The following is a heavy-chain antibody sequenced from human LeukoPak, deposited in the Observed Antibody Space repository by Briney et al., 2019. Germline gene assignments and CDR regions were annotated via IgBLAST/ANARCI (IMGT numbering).Heavy chain of an antibody. CDR3: AQALPPYCSSTRCLAMAV. D-gene: IGHD2-2*01. CDR2: ISGSGGST. Sequence: GGSLRLSCAASGFTFSSYAMSWVRQAPGKGLEWGSAISGSGGSTYYADSVKGRFTISRDNSKNPLSLQMTSLPAEDTAVYSRAQALPPYCSSTRCLAMAVWGQGTTVTVSS. J-gene: IGHJ6*02. V-gene: IGHV3-23*01. CDR1: GFTFSSYA.